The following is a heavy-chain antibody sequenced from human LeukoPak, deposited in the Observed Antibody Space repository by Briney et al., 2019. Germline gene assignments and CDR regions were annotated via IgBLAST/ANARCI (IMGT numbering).Heavy chain of an antibody. Sequence: SETLSLTCAVYGGSFSGYYWSWIRQPPGKGLEWIEEINHSGSTNYNPSLKSRVTISVDTSKNQFSLKLSSVTAADTAVYYCARSAGTGSDYWGQGTLVTVSS. CDR2: INHSGST. CDR3: ARSAGTGSDY. D-gene: IGHD6-13*01. J-gene: IGHJ4*02. CDR1: GGSFSGYY. V-gene: IGHV4-34*01.